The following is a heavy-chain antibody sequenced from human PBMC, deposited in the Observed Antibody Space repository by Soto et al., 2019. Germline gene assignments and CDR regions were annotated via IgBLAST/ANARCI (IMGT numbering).Heavy chain of an antibody. D-gene: IGHD5-12*01. CDR2: IIPLLDIT. J-gene: IGHJ4*02. CDR1: GGAFTNDI. V-gene: IGHV1-69*02. CDR3: ASDSPIGSTFSGYDAIDY. Sequence: QVQLVQSGAEVKKPGSSVKVSCKASGGAFTNDIITWVRQAPGQGLEWMGRIIPLLDITNYAQKFQGRVTITAEKSTGTAYMELNSLISEDTAVYYCASDSPIGSTFSGYDAIDYWGQGTLVTVSS.